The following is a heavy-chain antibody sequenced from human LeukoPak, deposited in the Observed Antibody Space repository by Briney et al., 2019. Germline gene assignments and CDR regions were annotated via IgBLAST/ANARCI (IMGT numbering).Heavy chain of an antibody. CDR2: ISSSSPYI. CDR1: GFTFSDYS. D-gene: IGHD3-10*02. Sequence: GGSLRLSCAASGFTFSDYSMNWVRQAPGKGLEWVASISSSSPYIYYTDSVKGRFTISRDNAKNSLYLQMNSLRAEDTAVYYCAELGITMIGGVWGKGTTVTISS. J-gene: IGHJ6*04. CDR3: AELGITMIGGV. V-gene: IGHV3-21*01.